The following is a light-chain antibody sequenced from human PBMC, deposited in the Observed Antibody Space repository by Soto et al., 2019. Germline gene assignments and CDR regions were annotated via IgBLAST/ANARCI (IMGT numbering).Light chain of an antibody. CDR3: CSFAGSNSWV. Sequence: QSALTQPASVSGSPGQSITISCTGTSGDVGTYDLVSWYQHHPGAAPKLMIYEDTRRPSGISNRFSGSKSGNTASLTISGLQAEDEAAYYSCSFAGSNSWVFGGGTKVTVL. CDR2: EDT. V-gene: IGLV2-23*01. CDR1: SGDVGTYDL. J-gene: IGLJ3*02.